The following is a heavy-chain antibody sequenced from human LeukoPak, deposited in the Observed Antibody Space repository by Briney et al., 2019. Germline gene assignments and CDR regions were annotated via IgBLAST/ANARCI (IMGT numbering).Heavy chain of an antibody. J-gene: IGHJ4*02. CDR3: ARDPTGDL. D-gene: IGHD7-27*01. V-gene: IGHV3-30*12. CDR2: ISYDGSNK. Sequence: GGSLRLSCAASGFTFSSYGMHWVRQAPGKGLEWVAVISYDGSNKYYADSVKGRFTITRDNAKKSLYLQMNSLRAEDTAVYYCARDPTGDLWGQGTLVTVSS. CDR1: GFTFSSYG.